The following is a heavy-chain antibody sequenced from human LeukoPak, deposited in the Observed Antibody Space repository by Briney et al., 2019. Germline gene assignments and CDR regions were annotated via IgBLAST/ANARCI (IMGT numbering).Heavy chain of an antibody. CDR2: ISEDGGAR. Sequence: GGSLRLSCAASGFTFSAYAMSWVRQAPGKGLEWVSAISEDGGARLYADSVRGRFTISRDNSENTVSLQVNSLRAGDTAVYFCAKESLPHRGYYFDSWGRGTLITVSS. V-gene: IGHV3-23*01. D-gene: IGHD3-22*01. CDR1: GFTFSAYA. CDR3: AKESLPHRGYYFDS. J-gene: IGHJ4*02.